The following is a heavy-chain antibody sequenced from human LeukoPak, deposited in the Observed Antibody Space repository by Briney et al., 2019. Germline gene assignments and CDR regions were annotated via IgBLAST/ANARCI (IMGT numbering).Heavy chain of an antibody. V-gene: IGHV3-21*04. CDR2: ISSSSSYI. Sequence: GGSLRLSCAASGFTFSSYSMNWVRQAPGKGLEWVSSISSSSSYIYYADSVKGRFTISRDNAKNSLYLQMNSLRAEDTAVYYCAREGVAAAGTGDAFDIWGQGTMVTVSS. CDR3: AREGVAAAGTGDAFDI. CDR1: GFTFSSYS. J-gene: IGHJ3*02. D-gene: IGHD6-13*01.